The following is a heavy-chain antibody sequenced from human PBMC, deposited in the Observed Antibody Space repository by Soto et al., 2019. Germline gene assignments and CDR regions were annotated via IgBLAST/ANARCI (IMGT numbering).Heavy chain of an antibody. CDR3: ARGVGLYSNYDY. Sequence: QVQLVQSGAEVKKPGASVKVSCKASGYTFTSYAMHWVRQAPGQRLEWMGWINAGNGNTKYSQKFQGRVTITRDTSTSTAYMELSSLRSEDTAVYYCARGVGLYSNYDYWGQGTLVTVSS. CDR1: GYTFTSYA. J-gene: IGHJ4*02. D-gene: IGHD2-2*02. CDR2: INAGNGNT. V-gene: IGHV1-3*01.